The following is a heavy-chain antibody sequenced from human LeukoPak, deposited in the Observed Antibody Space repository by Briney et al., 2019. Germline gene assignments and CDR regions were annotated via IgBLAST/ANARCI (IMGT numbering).Heavy chain of an antibody. CDR3: ASVSRGRSDWDH. CDR1: GFTFSSYW. CDR2: IKQDGSEK. J-gene: IGHJ4*02. V-gene: IGHV3-7*01. Sequence: GGSLRLSCAASGFTFSSYWVTWVRQGPGKGLEWVANIKQDGSEKQYVNAVKGRFTISRDNAKNSLYLQMNNLRAEDTAVYYCASVSRGRSDWDHWGQGTLVTVSS. D-gene: IGHD2-21*02.